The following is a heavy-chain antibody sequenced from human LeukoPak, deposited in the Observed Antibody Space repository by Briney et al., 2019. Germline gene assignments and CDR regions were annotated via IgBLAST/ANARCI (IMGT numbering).Heavy chain of an antibody. Sequence: SETLSLTCTVSGGSIRSFYWSWIRQPPGKGLEWIGYIHYSGSTKYNPSLKSRVTISLDTSKNYFSLKLSPVTAADTAVYYCARDWTGGDYGLDYWGQGTLVTVSS. J-gene: IGHJ4*02. V-gene: IGHV4-59*01. CDR3: ARDWTGGDYGLDY. CDR1: GGSIRSFY. D-gene: IGHD4-17*01. CDR2: IHYSGST.